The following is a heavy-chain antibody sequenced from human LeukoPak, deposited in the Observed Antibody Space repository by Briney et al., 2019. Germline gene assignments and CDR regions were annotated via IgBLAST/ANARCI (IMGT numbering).Heavy chain of an antibody. CDR3: ARLGAYYDSSGYSDY. CDR2: ISAYNGNT. CDR1: GYTFTGYY. D-gene: IGHD3-22*01. Sequence: GASVKVSCKASGYTFTGYYMHWVRQAPGQGLEWMGWISAYNGNTNYAQKLQGRVTMTTDTSTSTAYMELRSLRSDDTAVYYCARLGAYYDSSGYSDYWGQGTLVTVSS. J-gene: IGHJ4*02. V-gene: IGHV1-18*04.